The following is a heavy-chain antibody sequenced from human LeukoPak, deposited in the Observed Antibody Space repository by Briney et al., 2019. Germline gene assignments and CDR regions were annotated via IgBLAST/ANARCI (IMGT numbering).Heavy chain of an antibody. J-gene: IGHJ6*03. Sequence: PGGSLRLSCAASGFTFSSYGMHWVRQAPGKGLEWVAFIRYDGSNKYYADSVKGRFTISRDNSKNTLYLQMNSLRAEDTAVYYCAKTRTLPKENSYYYYMDVLGKGTTLTVSS. CDR2: IRYDGSNK. V-gene: IGHV3-30*02. CDR3: AKTRTLPKENSYYYYMDV. CDR1: GFTFSSYG. D-gene: IGHD1-14*01.